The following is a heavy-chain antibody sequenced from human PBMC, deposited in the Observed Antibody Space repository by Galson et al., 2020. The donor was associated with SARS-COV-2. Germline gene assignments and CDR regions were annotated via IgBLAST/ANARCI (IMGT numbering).Heavy chain of an antibody. CDR3: ARELRYSYEYISGY. J-gene: IGHJ4*02. CDR2: VYYTGVT. D-gene: IGHD3-16*01. V-gene: IGHV4-39*07. CDR1: GGSIASTNYY. Sequence: ASETLSLTCTVSGGSIASTNYYWAWVRQPPGKGLEWIGTVYYTGVTQYNPSLKSRLTLSVDRSKNQFSLELSSITAADTAFYYCARELRYSYEYISGYWGRGTLVTVSS.